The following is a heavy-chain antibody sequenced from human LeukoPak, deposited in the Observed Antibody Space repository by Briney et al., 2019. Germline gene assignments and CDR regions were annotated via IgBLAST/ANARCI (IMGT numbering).Heavy chain of an antibody. J-gene: IGHJ4*02. Sequence: GGSLRLSCAASGFTFSSYGMHWVRQAPGKGLGWVSVIWYDGSNKYYADSAKGRFTIFRDNSKTTLYWQMNSLRAEDTAVYYWVRDSGMTSISSFDYWGQGTLVTVSS. D-gene: IGHD2-21*02. CDR2: IWYDGSNK. CDR1: GFTFSSYG. CDR3: VRDSGMTSISSFDY. V-gene: IGHV3-33*01.